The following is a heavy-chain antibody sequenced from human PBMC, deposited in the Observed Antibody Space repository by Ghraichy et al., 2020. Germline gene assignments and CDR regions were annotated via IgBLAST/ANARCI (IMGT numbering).Heavy chain of an antibody. CDR1: GFTFSSYS. J-gene: IGHJ2*01. CDR2: INSRSDTI. Sequence: GGSLRLSCAASGFTFSSYSMGWVRQAPGEGLEWVASINSRSDTIFYTDSVKGRFAISRDNAKNSLFLQVNSLRAEDTAVYYCARGYNYDFNWYFDLWGRGTLVTVSS. V-gene: IGHV3-21*01. D-gene: IGHD5-18*01. CDR3: ARGYNYDFNWYFDL.